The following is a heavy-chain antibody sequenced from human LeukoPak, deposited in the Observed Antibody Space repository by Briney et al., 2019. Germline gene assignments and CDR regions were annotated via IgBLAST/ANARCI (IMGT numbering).Heavy chain of an antibody. CDR3: AKPAAGPGAEYSLY. D-gene: IGHD6-13*01. Sequence: GGSLRLSCAASGFTFSSYSMNWVRQAPGKGLEWVSSIDFTSRYIYNADSVKGRFTTSRDNAKNSLDLQMNSLKVEDTAVYYCAKPAAGPGAEYSLYWGQGTLVIVSS. CDR2: IDFTSRYI. CDR1: GFTFSSYS. V-gene: IGHV3-21*01. J-gene: IGHJ1*01.